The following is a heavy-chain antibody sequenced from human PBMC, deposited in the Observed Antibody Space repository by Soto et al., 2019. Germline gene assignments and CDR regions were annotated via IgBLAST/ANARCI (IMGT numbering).Heavy chain of an antibody. CDR3: TTDANRYYGSGSYYQD. Sequence: EVQLVESGGGLVKPGGSLRLSCAASGFTFSNAWMSWVRQAPGKGLEWVGRIKSKTDGGTTDYAAPVKGRFTISRDDSKNTLYLQMNSLKTEDTAVYYCTTDANRYYGSGSYYQDWGQGTLVTVSS. CDR1: GFTFSNAW. V-gene: IGHV3-15*01. D-gene: IGHD3-10*01. J-gene: IGHJ4*02. CDR2: IKSKTDGGTT.